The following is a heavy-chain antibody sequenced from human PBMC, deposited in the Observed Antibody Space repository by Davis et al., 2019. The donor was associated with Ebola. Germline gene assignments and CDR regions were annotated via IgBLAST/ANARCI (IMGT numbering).Heavy chain of an antibody. CDR3: ARGASTSGYMDV. Sequence: ASVKVSCKASGGTFSSYAISWVRQAPGQGLEWMGIINPSGGSTSYAQKFQGRVTITRDTSASTAYMELSSLRSEDTAVYYCARGASTSGYMDVWGKGTTVTVSS. D-gene: IGHD2-2*01. CDR1: GGTFSSYA. CDR2: INPSGGST. J-gene: IGHJ6*03. V-gene: IGHV1-46*01.